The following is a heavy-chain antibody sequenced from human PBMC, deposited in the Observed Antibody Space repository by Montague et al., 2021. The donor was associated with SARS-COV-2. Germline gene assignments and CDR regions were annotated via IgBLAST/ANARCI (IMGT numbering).Heavy chain of an antibody. CDR3: ARDGTAGDRFDP. CDR2: FHSSGSN. V-gene: IGHV4-31*03. CDR1: GGSIRTENYY. J-gene: IGHJ5*02. D-gene: IGHD1-26*01. Sequence: TLSLTCTVSGGSIRTENYYWSWIRQHPGKGLEWIGYFHSSGSNDYNPFLNSRVSISVDTSKNQFSLKLRSVTAADTAVYFCARDGTAGDRFDPWGQEPWSPSPQ.